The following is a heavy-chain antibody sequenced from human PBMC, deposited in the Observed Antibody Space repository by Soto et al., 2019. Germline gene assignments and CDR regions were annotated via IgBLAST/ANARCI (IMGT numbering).Heavy chain of an antibody. CDR1: GFTFSSYG. CDR3: ARDLQNYDFWSGYFPETLTYYYYGMDV. Sequence: PVGSLRLSCAPSGFTFSSYGMHWVRQAPVKGLAWVACIWYDGSNKYYADSVKGRFTISRDNSKNTLYLQMNSLRAEDTAVYYCARDLQNYDFWSGYFPETLTYYYYGMDVWGQGTTVTVSS. J-gene: IGHJ6*02. CDR2: IWYDGSNK. V-gene: IGHV3-33*01. D-gene: IGHD3-3*01.